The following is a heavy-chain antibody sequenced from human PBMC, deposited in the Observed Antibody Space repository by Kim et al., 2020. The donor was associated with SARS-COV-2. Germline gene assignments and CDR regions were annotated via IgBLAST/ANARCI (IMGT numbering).Heavy chain of an antibody. Sequence: GGSLRLSCAASGFTFSSYGMHWVRQAPGKGLEWVAVISYDGSNKYYADSVKGRFTISRDNSKNTLYLQMNSLRAEDTAVYYCAKDGATMDHRETYYYYGMDVWGRGTTVTVSS. V-gene: IGHV3-30*18. CDR2: ISYDGSNK. CDR3: AKDGATMDHRETYYYYGMDV. CDR1: GFTFSSYG. D-gene: IGHD3-10*01. J-gene: IGHJ6*02.